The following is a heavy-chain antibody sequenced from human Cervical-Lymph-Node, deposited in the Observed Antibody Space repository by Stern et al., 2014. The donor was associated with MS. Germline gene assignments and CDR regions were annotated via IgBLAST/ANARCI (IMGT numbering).Heavy chain of an antibody. J-gene: IGHJ4*02. D-gene: IGHD4-11*01. Sequence: EVQLVESGGGLVQPGGSLRLSCAASGFTFSSYSMGWVRQAPGKGLDWVSAISGSSGDTYYADSVKGRFTISRDNSKNTLYLQMNSLRVEDTALYYCASPNDYSNYVPFDSWGQGTLVTVSS. V-gene: IGHV3-23*04. CDR1: GFTFSSYS. CDR3: ASPNDYSNYVPFDS. CDR2: ISGSSGDT.